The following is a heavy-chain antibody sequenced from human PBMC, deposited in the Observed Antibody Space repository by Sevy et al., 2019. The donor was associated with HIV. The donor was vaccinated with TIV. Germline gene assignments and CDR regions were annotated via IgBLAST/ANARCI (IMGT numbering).Heavy chain of an antibody. CDR3: AGHYYDSTGYYFPLDY. J-gene: IGHJ4*02. CDR1: GFTFSTYA. CDR2: ISDDGNNK. Sequence: GGSLRLSCAASGFTFSTYAMYWVRQAPGKGLEWVAVISDDGNNKDYAHYVKGRVTVSRDNSKNTLYLQMNSLRADDTAVYYCAGHYYDSTGYYFPLDYWGQGTLVTVSS. V-gene: IGHV3-30*04. D-gene: IGHD3-22*01.